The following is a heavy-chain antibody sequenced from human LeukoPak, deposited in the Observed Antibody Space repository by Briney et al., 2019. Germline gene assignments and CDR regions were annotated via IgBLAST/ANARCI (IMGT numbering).Heavy chain of an antibody. V-gene: IGHV3-53*01. D-gene: IGHD1-1*01. J-gene: IGHJ4*02. CDR1: GFAVSSTY. CDR3: ARLPGGRQLN. Sequence: GGSLRLSCAASGFAVSSTYMSWVRQAPGKGLDWVSVIYSGGSTYYADSVKGRFTISRDNSKNMVYLQMNSLRAEDTAVYYCARLPGGRQLNWGQGTPVTVSS. CDR2: IYSGGST.